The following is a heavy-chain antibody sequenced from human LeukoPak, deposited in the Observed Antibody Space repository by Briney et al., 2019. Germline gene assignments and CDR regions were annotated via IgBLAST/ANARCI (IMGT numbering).Heavy chain of an antibody. CDR3: TRDVGSAGTDGC. V-gene: IGHV4-4*07. CDR1: GGSIITYY. Sequence: SETLSLTCTVSGGSIITYYWSWIRQPAGKGLEWIGRISSSGSTNYNPSLNSRVTMSIDTSKNQFSLKLTSVTAADTAVYYCTRDVGSAGTDGCWGQGTLVTVSS. CDR2: ISSSGST. J-gene: IGHJ4*02. D-gene: IGHD6-13*01.